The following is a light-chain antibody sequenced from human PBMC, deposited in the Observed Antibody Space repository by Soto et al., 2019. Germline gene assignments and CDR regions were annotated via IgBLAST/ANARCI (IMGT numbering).Light chain of an antibody. Sequence: QSVLTQPPSVSGAPGQRVTISCTGYNSNIGAGYDVHWYQQLPGAAPKLLIYGNSNRPSGVPDRFSASKSGTSASLAITGLQAEDEADYYCQSYDSSLSGWVFGGGTKVT. CDR3: QSYDSSLSGWV. CDR2: GNS. CDR1: NSNIGAGYD. J-gene: IGLJ3*02. V-gene: IGLV1-40*01.